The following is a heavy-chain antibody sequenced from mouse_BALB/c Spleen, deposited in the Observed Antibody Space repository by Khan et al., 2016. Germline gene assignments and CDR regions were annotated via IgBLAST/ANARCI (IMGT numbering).Heavy chain of an antibody. Sequence: QIQLVQSGPELKKPGETVKISCKATGYTFTNYGMNWVKQAPGKGLKWMGWINTYTGEPTYADDFKGRFAFSLETSASTAYLQINNLKNEDTATDFCAIRHSGSSYDAWFAYWGQGTLVTVSA. CDR2: INTYTGEP. J-gene: IGHJ3*01. V-gene: IGHV9-3-1*01. CDR1: GYTFTNYG. CDR3: AIRHSGSSYDAWFAY. D-gene: IGHD1-1*01.